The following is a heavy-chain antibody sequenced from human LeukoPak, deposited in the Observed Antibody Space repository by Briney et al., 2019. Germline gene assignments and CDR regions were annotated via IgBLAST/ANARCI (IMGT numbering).Heavy chain of an antibody. V-gene: IGHV3-7*01. CDR2: IKQDGSEK. CDR1: GFTFSSYW. J-gene: IGHJ4*02. CDR3: ARGPTRANSSDY. Sequence: GGSLRLSCAASGFTFSSYWMSWVRQAPGKGLEGVANIKQDGSEKYYVDSVKGRFTISRDNAKNCLYLQTNSLRAEDTAVYYCARGPTRANSSDYWGQGTLVTVSS. D-gene: IGHD2/OR15-2a*01.